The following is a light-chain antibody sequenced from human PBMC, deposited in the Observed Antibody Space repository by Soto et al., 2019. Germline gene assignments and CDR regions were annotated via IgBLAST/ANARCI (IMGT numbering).Light chain of an antibody. J-gene: IGKJ4*01. CDR2: DTS. CDR1: QSVSGY. CDR3: QQRSNWHALT. Sequence: EIVLTQSPATLSLSPGERATLSCRASQSVSGYLVWYQQKPGQAPRLLIYDTSNRATGIPARFSGSGSGTDFTHTISSLEPEDFAVYYCQQRSNWHALTFGGGTKVEIK. V-gene: IGKV3-11*01.